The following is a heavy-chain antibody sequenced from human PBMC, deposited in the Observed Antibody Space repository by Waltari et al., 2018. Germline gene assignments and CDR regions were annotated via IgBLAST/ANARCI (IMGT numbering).Heavy chain of an antibody. CDR3: ARGGMARRFDY. J-gene: IGHJ4*02. Sequence: QVQLQESGPGLVKPSETLSLTCTVSGGSISSYYWSWIRQPPGKGLEWIGYIYYSGSTNYNPSRKRRCTISGDPSKNQFSLKLSSVTAADTAVYYCARGGMARRFDYWGQGTLVTVSS. CDR2: IYYSGST. V-gene: IGHV4-59*01. CDR1: GGSISSYY. D-gene: IGHD6-13*01.